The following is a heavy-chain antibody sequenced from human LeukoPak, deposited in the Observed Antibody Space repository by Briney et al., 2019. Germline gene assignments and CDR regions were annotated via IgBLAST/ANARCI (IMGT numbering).Heavy chain of an antibody. CDR1: GYTFTDYY. V-gene: IGHV1-2*02. J-gene: IGHJ5*02. CDR3: ARVGATYSGDP. Sequence: ASVKVSCKASGYTFTDYYIHWVRQAPGQGLEWMAWIDPNSGATNYAQKFQGRITMTRDTSISTAYMELSRLRSDDTAVYYCARVGATYSGDPWGQGTLVTVSS. D-gene: IGHD1-26*01. CDR2: IDPNSGAT.